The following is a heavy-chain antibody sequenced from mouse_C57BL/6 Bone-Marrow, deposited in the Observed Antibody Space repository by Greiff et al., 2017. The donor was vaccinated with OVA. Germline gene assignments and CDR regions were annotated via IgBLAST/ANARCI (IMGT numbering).Heavy chain of an antibody. Sequence: VQLKESGAELARPGASVKMSCKASGYTFTSYTMHWVKQRPGQGLEWIGYINPSSGYTKYNQKFKDKATLTADKSSSTAYMQLSSLTSEDSAVYYCARLFDLDYWGQGTTLTVSS. J-gene: IGHJ2*01. CDR3: ARLFDLDY. V-gene: IGHV1-4*01. CDR2: INPSSGYT. CDR1: GYTFTSYT.